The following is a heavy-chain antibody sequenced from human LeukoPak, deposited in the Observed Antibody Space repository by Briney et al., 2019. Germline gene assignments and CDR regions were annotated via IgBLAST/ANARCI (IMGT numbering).Heavy chain of an antibody. V-gene: IGHV3-33*01. J-gene: IGHJ4*02. D-gene: IGHD2-2*02. CDR1: GFTFSSYG. CDR3: ARGYCSSTSCYTVLDY. CDR2: IWYDGSNK. Sequence: GRSLRLSCAASGFTFSSYGMHWVRQAPGKGLEWVAVIWYDGSNKYYADSVKGRFTISRDNSKNTLYLQMNSLRAEDTAVYYCARGYCSSTSCYTVLDYWGQGTLVTVSS.